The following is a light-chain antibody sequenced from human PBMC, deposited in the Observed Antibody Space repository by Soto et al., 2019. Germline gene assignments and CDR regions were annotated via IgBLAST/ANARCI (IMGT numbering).Light chain of an antibody. J-gene: IGKJ1*01. CDR3: HHYDSSSQT. Sequence: DIQLTLSPSTLSASVGGRVTITCRTSQSISFWLAWYQQKPGKAPKLLISDASSLESGVPSRFSGSGSGTEFTLTISSLQPDDFATYYCHHYDSSSQTFGQGTKVEIK. V-gene: IGKV1-5*01. CDR2: DAS. CDR1: QSISFW.